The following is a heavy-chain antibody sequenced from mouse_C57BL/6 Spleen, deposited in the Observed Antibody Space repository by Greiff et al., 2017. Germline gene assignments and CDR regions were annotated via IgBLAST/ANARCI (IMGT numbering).Heavy chain of an antibody. J-gene: IGHJ4*01. CDR3: ARLMSYYSTPYAMDY. CDR1: GYTFTSYW. CDR2: INPSNGGT. V-gene: IGHV1-53*01. Sequence: QVQLKQPGTELVKPGASVKLSCKASGYTFTSYWMHWVKQRHGQGLEWIGNINPSNGGTNYNEKFKSKATLTVDKASSTAYMQLSSLTSEDSAVYYCARLMSYYSTPYAMDYWGQGTSVTVSS. D-gene: IGHD2-5*01.